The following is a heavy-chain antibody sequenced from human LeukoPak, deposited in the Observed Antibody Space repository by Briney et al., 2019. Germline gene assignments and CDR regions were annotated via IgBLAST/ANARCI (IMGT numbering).Heavy chain of an antibody. CDR2: IIPIFGTA. J-gene: IGHJ4*02. CDR3: ARAADYYDSSGYDY. CDR1: GGTFSSYA. V-gene: IGHV1-69*05. D-gene: IGHD3-22*01. Sequence: SVKVSCKASGGTFSSYAISWVRQAPGQGLEWKGGIIPIFGTANYAQKFQGRVTITTDESTSTAYMELSSLRSEDTAVYYCARAADYYDSSGYDYWGQGTLVTVSS.